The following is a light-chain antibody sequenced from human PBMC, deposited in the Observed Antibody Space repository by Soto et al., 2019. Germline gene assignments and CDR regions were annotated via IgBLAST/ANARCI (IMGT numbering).Light chain of an antibody. CDR1: TYGFETYNQ. V-gene: IGLV2-23*01. Sequence: QSAMTQPASMSGSPGQSITISCSGTTYGFETYNQVSLYQQHPGKAPKILIYEGSKRHSVFSNRFSGSKSGNTSSLTISVPQTEDEADYFCSSYGGDSSYAVGTGTKLTV. CDR2: EGS. J-gene: IGLJ1*01. CDR3: SSYGGDSSYA.